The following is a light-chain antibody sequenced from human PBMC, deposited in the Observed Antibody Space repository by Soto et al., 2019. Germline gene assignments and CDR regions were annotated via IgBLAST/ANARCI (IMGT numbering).Light chain of an antibody. Sequence: QSALTQPASVSGSPGQSITISCTGTRSDVGGYNYVSWYQQHPGKAPKLMIYDVSNRPSGVSNRFSGSKSGNPASLDISGLQAEEEADYYCSSYASSSTLVFGGGTKLTVL. CDR3: SSYASSSTLV. CDR1: RSDVGGYNY. J-gene: IGLJ2*01. V-gene: IGLV2-14*01. CDR2: DVS.